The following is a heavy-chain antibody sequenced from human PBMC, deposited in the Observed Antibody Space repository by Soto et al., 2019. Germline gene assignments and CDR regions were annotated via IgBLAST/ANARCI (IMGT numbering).Heavy chain of an antibody. J-gene: IGHJ3*02. CDR1: GGSISSGGYY. D-gene: IGHD2-2*01. V-gene: IGHV4-31*03. CDR2: IYYSGST. CDR3: AADIVVVPAEAGSAFDI. Sequence: SETLSLTCTVSGGSISSGGYYWSWIRQHPGKGLEWIGYIYYSGSTYYNPSLKSRVTISVDTSKNQFSLKLSSVTAADTAVYYCAADIVVVPAEAGSAFDIWGQGTMVTVSS.